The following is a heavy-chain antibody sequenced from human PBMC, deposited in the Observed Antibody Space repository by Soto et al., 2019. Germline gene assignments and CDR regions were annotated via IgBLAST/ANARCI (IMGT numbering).Heavy chain of an antibody. D-gene: IGHD2-15*01. J-gene: IGHJ5*02. CDR1: GYTFTSYG. Sequence: ASVKVSCKASGYTFTSYGISWVRQAPGQGLEWMGWISAYNGNTNYAQKFQERVTITRDMSTSTAYMELSSLRSEDTAVYYCAAEGGGTTWGQGTLVTVSS. CDR2: ISAYNGNT. V-gene: IGHV1-18*01. CDR3: AAEGGGTT.